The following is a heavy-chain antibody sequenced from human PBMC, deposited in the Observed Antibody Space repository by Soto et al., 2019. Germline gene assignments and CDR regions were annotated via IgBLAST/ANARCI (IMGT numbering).Heavy chain of an antibody. J-gene: IGHJ6*02. CDR2: INAGNGNT. CDR1: GYTFTSYA. CDR3: ARDFQLAAAGYYYYYYGMDV. Sequence: ASVKVSCKASGYTFTSYAMHWVRQAPGQMLEWMGWINAGNGNTKYSQKFQGRVTITRDTSASTAYMELSSLRSEDTAVYYCARDFQLAAAGYYYYYYGMDVWGQGTTVTVSS. V-gene: IGHV1-3*01. D-gene: IGHD6-13*01.